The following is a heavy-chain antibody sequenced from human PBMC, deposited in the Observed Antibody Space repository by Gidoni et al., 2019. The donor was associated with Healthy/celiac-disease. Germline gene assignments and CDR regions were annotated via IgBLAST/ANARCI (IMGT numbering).Heavy chain of an antibody. CDR2: SSWKSGSI. Sequence: EVQLVESGGGLVQPGRSLRLSCAASGFTFDDSAMHWVRKAPGTGLEWVEGSSWKSGSIGYADSVKGRVTISRDNAKNSLYLQMNSLRAEDTALYYCAKGLAVAGLELYDAFDIWGQGTMVTVSS. J-gene: IGHJ3*02. CDR3: AKGLAVAGLELYDAFDI. V-gene: IGHV3-9*01. CDR1: GFTFDDSA. D-gene: IGHD6-19*01.